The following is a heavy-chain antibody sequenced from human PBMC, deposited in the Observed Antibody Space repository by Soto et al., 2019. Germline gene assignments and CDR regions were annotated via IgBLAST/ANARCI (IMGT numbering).Heavy chain of an antibody. J-gene: IGHJ4*02. Sequence: QLQLQESGPGLVKPSETLSLTCTVSGGSISSSSYYWGWIRQPPGKGLEWIGSIYYSGSTYYNPSLKGRVTISVDTSKNQFSLKLSSVTAADTAVYYCAGARQQLVPPGFDYWGQGTLVTVSS. D-gene: IGHD6-13*01. CDR1: GGSISSSSYY. CDR2: IYYSGST. V-gene: IGHV4-39*01. CDR3: AGARQQLVPPGFDY.